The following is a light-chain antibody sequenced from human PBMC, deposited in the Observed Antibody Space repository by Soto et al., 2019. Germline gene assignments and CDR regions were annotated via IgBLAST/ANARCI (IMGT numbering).Light chain of an antibody. CDR2: ANK. CDR3: ATWDDSLNGWV. Sequence: QSVLTQSPSESGTPGQSVTIFCTGSSSNIGGNTVNWYQQLPGTAPKLLMFANKERPSGVPDRFSASKSGTSASLAINGLQSDDEADYYCATWDDSLNGWVFGGGTKLTVL. V-gene: IGLV1-44*01. CDR1: SSNIGGNT. J-gene: IGLJ3*02.